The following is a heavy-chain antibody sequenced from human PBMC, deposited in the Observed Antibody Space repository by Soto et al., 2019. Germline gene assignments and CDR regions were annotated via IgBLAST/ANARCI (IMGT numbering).Heavy chain of an antibody. D-gene: IGHD2-2*01. J-gene: IGHJ4*02. V-gene: IGHV3-53*01. CDR3: ARGASCSSVSCYAPSFAY. Sequence: QSGGSLRLSCAASGFTVSSNYMSWVRQAPGKGLEWVSVIYTSDNAYYAGSVKGRFTISRDNSKNTLYLQMNSLRAEDTAVYYCARGASCSSVSCYAPSFAYWGQGTLVTVSS. CDR2: IYTSDNA. CDR1: GFTVSSNY.